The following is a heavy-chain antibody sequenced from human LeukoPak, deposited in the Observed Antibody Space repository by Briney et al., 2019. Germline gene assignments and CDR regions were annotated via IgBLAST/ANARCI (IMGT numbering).Heavy chain of an antibody. V-gene: IGHV4-4*07. CDR2: IYTSGST. CDR3: ARGSTRYDY. Sequence: SETLSLTCTVSGGSISSYFWTWIRQPAGMGLEWIGRIYTSGSTNYKPSLKSRVTMSVDTSKNQFSLRLSSVTAADTAVYFCARGSTRYDYWGQGTLVTVSS. CDR1: GGSISSYF. J-gene: IGHJ4*02. D-gene: IGHD2-2*01.